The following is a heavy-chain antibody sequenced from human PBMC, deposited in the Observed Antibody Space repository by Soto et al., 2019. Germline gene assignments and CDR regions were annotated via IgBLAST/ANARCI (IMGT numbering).Heavy chain of an antibody. J-gene: IGHJ4*02. CDR3: ARTHSSGWYFDY. CDR1: GFTFSSYG. CDR2: IWYDGSNK. V-gene: IGHV3-33*01. D-gene: IGHD6-19*01. Sequence: QVQLVESGGGVVQPGRSLRLSCAASGFTFSSYGMHWVRQAPGKGLEWVAVIWYDGSNKFYADSVKGRFTISRDNSKNTLYLQMKSQRAEDTAVYYYARTHSSGWYFDYWCQVTLDTVSS.